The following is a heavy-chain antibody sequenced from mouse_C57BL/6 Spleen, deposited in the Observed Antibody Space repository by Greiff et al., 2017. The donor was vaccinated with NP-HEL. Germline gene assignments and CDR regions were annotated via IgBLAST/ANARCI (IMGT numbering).Heavy chain of an antibody. J-gene: IGHJ1*03. Sequence: DVKLVESGGDLVKPGGSLKLSCAASGFTFSSYGMSWVRQTPDKRLEWVATISSGGSYTYYPDSVKGRFTIYRDNAKNTLYLQMSSLKSEDTAMYYCARGDYYGSSYWYFDVWGTGTTVTVSS. V-gene: IGHV5-6*02. D-gene: IGHD1-1*01. CDR1: GFTFSSYG. CDR3: ARGDYYGSSYWYFDV. CDR2: ISSGGSYT.